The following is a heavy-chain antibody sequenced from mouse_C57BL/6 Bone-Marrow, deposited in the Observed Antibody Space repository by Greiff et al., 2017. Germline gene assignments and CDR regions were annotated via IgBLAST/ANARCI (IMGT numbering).Heavy chain of an antibody. Sequence: VKLMESGPGLVQPSQSLSITCTVSGFSLTSYGVHWVRQSPGKGLEWLGVIWRGGSTDYTAAFMSRLSITKDNSKSQVFFKMNSLQADDTAIYYCARTYYGSSHAMDYWGQGTSVTVSS. CDR3: ARTYYGSSHAMDY. D-gene: IGHD1-1*01. CDR1: GFSLTSYG. J-gene: IGHJ4*01. V-gene: IGHV2-5*01. CDR2: IWRGGST.